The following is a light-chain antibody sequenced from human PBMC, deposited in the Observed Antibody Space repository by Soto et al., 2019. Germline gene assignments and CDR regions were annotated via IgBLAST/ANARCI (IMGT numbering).Light chain of an antibody. V-gene: IGKV3-15*01. CDR1: QSVSSN. Sequence: EIVMTQSPATLSVSPGERATLSCRASQSVSSNLAWYQQKPGHAPRLLIYGASTRATGIPARFSGSGSGTEFTRTISSLQSEDFAVYYCQHYSNWPPWTFGQGTKVEIK. J-gene: IGKJ1*01. CDR3: QHYSNWPPWT. CDR2: GAS.